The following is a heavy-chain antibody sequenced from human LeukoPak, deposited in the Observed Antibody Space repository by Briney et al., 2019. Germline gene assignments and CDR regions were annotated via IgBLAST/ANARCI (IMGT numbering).Heavy chain of an antibody. CDR1: GYSFTSYW. D-gene: IGHD2/OR15-2a*01. CDR3: ARQYPFDC. V-gene: IGHV5-10-1*01. Sequence: GESLKIYCKASGYSFTSYWINWVRPMPGKGLEWMGRIEPSGSYIKYSPSFQGLVTISADKSISTAYQQWSSLKASDTAIYYCARQYPFDCWGQGTLVTVSS. CDR2: IEPSGSYI. J-gene: IGHJ5*01.